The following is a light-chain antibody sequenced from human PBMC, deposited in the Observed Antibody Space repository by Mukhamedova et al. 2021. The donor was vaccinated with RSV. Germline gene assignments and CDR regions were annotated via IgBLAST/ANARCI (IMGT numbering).Light chain of an antibody. J-gene: IGLJ2*01. CDR3: GTWDSRPSAGV. Sequence: NIGNNHVSWYQQLPGTAPKLLIYDNNKRPSGIADRFSASKSGTSATLDITGLQTGDEADYYCGTWDSRPSAGVFGEGTKLTVL. CDR1: NIGNNH. CDR2: DNN. V-gene: IGLV1-51*01.